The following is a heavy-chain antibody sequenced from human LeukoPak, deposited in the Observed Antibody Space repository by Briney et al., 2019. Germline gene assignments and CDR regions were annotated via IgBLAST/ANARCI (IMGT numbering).Heavy chain of an antibody. V-gene: IGHV3-30-3*01. CDR1: GFTFSSYA. CDR3: ARAGPHYYYGMDV. Sequence: GRSLRLSCAASGFTFSSYATHWVRQAPGKGLEWVAVISYDGSNKYYADSVKGRFTISRDNSKNTLYLQMNSLRAEDTAVYYCARAGPHYYYGMDVWGQGTTVTVSS. CDR2: ISYDGSNK. J-gene: IGHJ6*02.